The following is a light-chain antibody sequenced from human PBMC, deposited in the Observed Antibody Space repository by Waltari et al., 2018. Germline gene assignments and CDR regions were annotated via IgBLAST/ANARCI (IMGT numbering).Light chain of an antibody. J-gene: IGKJ1*01. CDR2: GAS. CDR1: QTVSRS. Sequence: IVLTQSPGTLSLSPGERATLSCRAIQTVSRSLAWYQQKPGQAPKLLVYGASTRATGIPDRFTGSGSGTDFSLTISSLEPEDFAIYFCQHYVRLPAMFGQGTKVEIK. CDR3: QHYVRLPAM. V-gene: IGKV3-20*01.